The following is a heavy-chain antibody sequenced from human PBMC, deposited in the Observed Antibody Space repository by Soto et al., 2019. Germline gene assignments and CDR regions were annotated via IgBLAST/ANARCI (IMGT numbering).Heavy chain of an antibody. CDR3: ARAVVVAAANYGMDV. V-gene: IGHV1-2*04. D-gene: IGHD2-15*01. J-gene: IGHJ6*02. CDR2: INPNSGGT. CDR1: GYTFTGYY. Sequence: WASVKVSCEASGYTFTGYYMHWVRQAPGQGLEWMGWINPNSGGTNYAQKFQGWVTMTRDTSISTAYMELSRLRSDDTAVYYCARAVVVAAANYGMDVWGQGTTVTVSS.